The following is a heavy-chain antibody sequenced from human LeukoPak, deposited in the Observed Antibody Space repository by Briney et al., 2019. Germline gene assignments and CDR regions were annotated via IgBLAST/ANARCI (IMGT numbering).Heavy chain of an antibody. J-gene: IGHJ4*02. V-gene: IGHV6-1*01. D-gene: IGHD6-13*01. CDR3: ARGRSSSWLYD. CDR2: TYYKSEWYN. CDR1: GQSVSRDSSV. Sequence: QPLTLMCAIWGQSVSRDSSVWIWLRLSPARACVAGGRTYYKSEWYNDYAVSVKSRITINPDTSKNQFSLQLNSVTPEDTAVYYCARGRSSSWLYDWGQGTLVTVSS.